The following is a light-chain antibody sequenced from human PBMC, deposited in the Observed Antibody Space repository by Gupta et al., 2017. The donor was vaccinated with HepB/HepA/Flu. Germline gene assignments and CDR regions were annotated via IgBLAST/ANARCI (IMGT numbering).Light chain of an antibody. CDR1: QRISSY. CDR3: QQSSDTPHT. V-gene: IGKV1-39*01. CDR2: GAS. J-gene: IGKJ2*01. Sequence: DIQMTQSPSSLSASVGDRVTITCRESQRISSYLNWYQQKSGIVPHLLIYGASTFQRGVPSRFRRSPSGIDFTLSMISLQPEDFATYYCQQSSDTPHTFGQGTRLESK.